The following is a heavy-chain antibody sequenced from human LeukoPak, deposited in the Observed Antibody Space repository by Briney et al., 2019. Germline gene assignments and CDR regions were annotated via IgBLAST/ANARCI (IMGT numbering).Heavy chain of an antibody. J-gene: IGHJ4*02. CDR3: ARSRGLRFDY. V-gene: IGHV3-66*02. D-gene: IGHD4-17*01. Sequence: PGGSLRLSCAASGLTVSSNYMSWVRQAPGKGLEWVSVIYSGGSTYYSDSVKGRFTISRDNSKNTLCLQMNSLRAEDTAVYYCARSRGLRFDYWGQGTLVTVSS. CDR2: IYSGGST. CDR1: GLTVSSNY.